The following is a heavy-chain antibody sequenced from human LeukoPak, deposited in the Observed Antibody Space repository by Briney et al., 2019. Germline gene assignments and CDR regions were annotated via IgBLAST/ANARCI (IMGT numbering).Heavy chain of an antibody. Sequence: SETLSLTCTVSGASISSYYWSWIRQPPGKGLELIGSFHYSGDTKYNPSLKSRVTMSGDTSKNQFSLMLSSVTAADTAVYYCARVPGYCSGGSCFYCFDYWGQGTLVTVSS. CDR1: GASISSYY. J-gene: IGHJ4*02. CDR2: FHYSGDT. V-gene: IGHV4-59*01. D-gene: IGHD2-15*01. CDR3: ARVPGYCSGGSCFYCFDY.